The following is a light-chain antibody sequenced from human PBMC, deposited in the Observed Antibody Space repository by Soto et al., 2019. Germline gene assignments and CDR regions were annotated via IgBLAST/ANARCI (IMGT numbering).Light chain of an antibody. CDR2: HTT. CDR1: TGAVTSGHH. J-gene: IGLJ3*02. CDR3: MLTYSGPWV. Sequence: QAVVTQEPSLTVSPGGTVTLTCGSSTGAVTSGHHPYWLQQKPGQAPRALIYHTTNTLSWTPARFSGSLLGGKAALTLSGAQPEDEALYYCMLTYSGPWVFGGGTTLTVL. V-gene: IGLV7-46*01.